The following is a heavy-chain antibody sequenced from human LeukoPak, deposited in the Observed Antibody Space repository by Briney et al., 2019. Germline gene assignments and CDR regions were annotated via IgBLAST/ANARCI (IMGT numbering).Heavy chain of an antibody. D-gene: IGHD2-2*01. CDR1: GGSLSSYY. Sequence: PSETLSLTCTVSGGSLSSYYWSWIRQPAGKGLEWIGRIYTSGSTNYNPSLKSRVTMSVDTSKNQFSLKLSSVTAADTAVYYCARVGYCSSTSCYDWAFDYWGQGTLVTVSS. V-gene: IGHV4-4*07. CDR3: ARVGYCSSTSCYDWAFDY. CDR2: IYTSGST. J-gene: IGHJ4*02.